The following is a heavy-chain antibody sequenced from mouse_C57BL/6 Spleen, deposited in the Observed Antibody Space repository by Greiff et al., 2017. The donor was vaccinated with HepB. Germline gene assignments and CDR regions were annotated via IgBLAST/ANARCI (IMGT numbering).Heavy chain of an antibody. CDR3: ARGGSSIYAMDY. J-gene: IGHJ4*01. Sequence: EVQLVESGGGLVKPGGSLKLSCAASGFTFSSYAMSWVRQTPEKRLEWVATISDGGSYTYYPDNVKGRFTISRDNAKNNLYLQMSHLKSEETAMYYCARGGSSIYAMDYWGQGTSVTVSS. CDR2: ISDGGSYT. CDR1: GFTFSSYA. V-gene: IGHV5-4*01. D-gene: IGHD1-1*01.